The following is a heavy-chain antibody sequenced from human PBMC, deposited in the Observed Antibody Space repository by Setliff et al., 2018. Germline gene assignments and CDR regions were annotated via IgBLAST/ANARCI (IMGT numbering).Heavy chain of an antibody. CDR2: ISAYDGDT. J-gene: IGHJ3*02. CDR3: ARPGLYCSGGSCYGDDAFDI. D-gene: IGHD2-15*01. CDR1: GYTFTSYG. Sequence: ASVKVSCKASGYTFTSYGISWVRQAPGQGLEWMGWISAYDGDTNYAQKLQGRVAMTTDTSTTTAYMELRSLRSDDTAAYYCARPGLYCSGGSCYGDDAFDIWGQGTMVTVS. V-gene: IGHV1-18*01.